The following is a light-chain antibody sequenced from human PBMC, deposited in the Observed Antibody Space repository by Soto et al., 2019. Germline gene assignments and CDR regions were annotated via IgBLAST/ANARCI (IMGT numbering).Light chain of an antibody. CDR3: CSSGGSPTYV. V-gene: IGLV2-23*02. CDR2: DVS. Sequence: QSVLTQSASVSGSPGQSITISCTGTTSDIGFSYYVSWYQQHPDKAPKLIIYDVSDRPSGVSDRFSGSKSGNTASLTISGLKVEDEADYYCCSSGGSPTYVFGTGTKVTVL. J-gene: IGLJ1*01. CDR1: TSDIGFSYY.